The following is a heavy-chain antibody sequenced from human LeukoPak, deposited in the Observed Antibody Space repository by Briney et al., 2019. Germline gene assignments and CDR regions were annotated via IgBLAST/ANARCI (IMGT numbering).Heavy chain of an antibody. J-gene: IGHJ4*02. CDR3: AKDGDYGGGYVDY. CDR2: ISGSGGST. Sequence: QPGGSLRLSCAASGFTFSGYAMSRVRQAPGKGLEWVSAISGSGGSTYYADSVKGRFTISRDNSKNTLYQQMNSLRAEDTAVYYCAKDGDYGGGYVDYWGQGTLVTVSS. D-gene: IGHD4-23*01. CDR1: GFTFSGYA. V-gene: IGHV3-23*01.